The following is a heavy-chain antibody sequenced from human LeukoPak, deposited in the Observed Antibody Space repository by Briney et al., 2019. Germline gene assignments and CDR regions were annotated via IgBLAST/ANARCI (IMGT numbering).Heavy chain of an antibody. CDR1: GGSFSGYY. J-gene: IGHJ4*02. V-gene: IGHV4-34*01. CDR3: ARGGGSSGWYLDY. CDR2: INHSGST. D-gene: IGHD6-19*01. Sequence: SETLSLTCAVYGGSFSGYYWSWIRQPPEKGLEWIGEINHSGSTNYNPSLKSRITISVDTSKNQFSLKLSSVTAADTAVYYCARGGGSSGWYLDYWGQGTLVTVSS.